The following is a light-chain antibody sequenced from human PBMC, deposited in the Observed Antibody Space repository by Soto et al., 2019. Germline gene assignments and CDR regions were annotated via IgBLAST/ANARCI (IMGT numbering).Light chain of an antibody. CDR2: DNS. CDR3: QSYDCGLTGYVI. V-gene: IGLV1-40*01. CDR1: SSSSGSVYN. Sequence: QSVLTQPPSVSGAPGQRVTISCTGSSSSSGSVYNVHWYQQRPGTAPRLVIYDNSDRPSGVPDRFSGSKSGTSASLAITGLQAEDEADYYCQSYDCGLTGYVIFGGGTTLTVL. J-gene: IGLJ2*01.